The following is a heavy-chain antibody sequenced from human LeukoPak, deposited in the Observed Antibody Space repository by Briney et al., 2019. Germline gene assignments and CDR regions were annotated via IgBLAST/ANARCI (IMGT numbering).Heavy chain of an antibody. CDR2: ITGSGGST. CDR1: GFTFSTYG. Sequence: GGSLRLSCVASGFTFSTYGMSWVRQAPGKGLEWVPAITGSGGSTYYADSVKGRFTISRDNSKNTLYLQINSLRVEDTAVYYCARDQLGAVLYFDYWGQGALVTVSS. J-gene: IGHJ4*02. D-gene: IGHD1-1*01. CDR3: ARDQLGAVLYFDY. V-gene: IGHV3-23*01.